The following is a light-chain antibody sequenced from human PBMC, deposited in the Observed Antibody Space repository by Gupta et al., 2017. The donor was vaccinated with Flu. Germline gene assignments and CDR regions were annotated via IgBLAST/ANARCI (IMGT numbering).Light chain of an antibody. J-gene: IGKJ2*01. CDR1: QSISNS. CDR3: QQSYRTPRT. Sequence: DIHMTQSPSSLSASVGDRVTITCRASQSISNSLNWYHQKPGRAPNLLIYAASSLRSGVPSRFSGSGSGTHFTLTISSLQPEDFATYYCQQSYRTPRTFGQGTTLEI. CDR2: AAS. V-gene: IGKV1-39*01.